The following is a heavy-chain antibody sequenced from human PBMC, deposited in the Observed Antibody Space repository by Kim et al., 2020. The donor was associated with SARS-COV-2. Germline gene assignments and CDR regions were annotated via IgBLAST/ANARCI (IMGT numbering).Heavy chain of an antibody. CDR1: GFTFSSYS. V-gene: IGHV3-48*02. CDR3: AREGYYDSSGYYYGGTTHHFDY. D-gene: IGHD3-22*01. CDR2: ISSSSSTI. Sequence: GGSLRLSCAASGFTFSSYSMNWVRQAPGKGLEWVSYISSSSSTIYYADSVKGRFTISRDNAKNSLYLQMNSLRDEDTAVYYCAREGYYDSSGYYYGGTTHHFDYWGQGTLVTVSS. J-gene: IGHJ4*02.